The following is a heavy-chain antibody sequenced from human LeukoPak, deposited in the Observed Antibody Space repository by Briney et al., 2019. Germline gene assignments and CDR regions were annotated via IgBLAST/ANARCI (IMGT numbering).Heavy chain of an antibody. V-gene: IGHV3-33*08. CDR2: IWYDGSNK. Sequence: PGGSLRLSCAASGFTFSSYGMHWVRQAPGKGLEWVAVIWYDGSNKYYADSVKGRFTISRDNSKNTLYLQMNSLRAEDTAVYYCARDGVKGQWLGYGGAFDIWGQGTMVTVSS. J-gene: IGHJ3*02. CDR3: ARDGVKGQWLGYGGAFDI. D-gene: IGHD6-19*01. CDR1: GFTFSSYG.